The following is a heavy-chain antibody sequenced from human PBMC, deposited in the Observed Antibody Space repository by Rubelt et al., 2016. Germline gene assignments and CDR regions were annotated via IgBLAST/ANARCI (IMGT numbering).Heavy chain of an antibody. D-gene: IGHD6-6*01. CDR2: INSDGSST. CDR3: ARDSGIAARSSALDC. V-gene: IGHV3-74*01. Sequence: VRQAPGKGLVWVSRINSDGSSTSYADSVKGRFTISRDNAKNTLYLQMNSLRAEDTAVYYCARDSGIAARSSALDCWGQGTLVTVSS. J-gene: IGHJ4*02.